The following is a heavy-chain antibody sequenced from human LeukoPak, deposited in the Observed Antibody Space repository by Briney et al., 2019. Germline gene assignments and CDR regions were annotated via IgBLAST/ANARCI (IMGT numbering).Heavy chain of an antibody. CDR2: IIPIFGTA. D-gene: IGHD2-15*01. CDR1: GGTFSSYA. J-gene: IGHJ6*03. Sequence: SVKVSCKASGGTFSSYAISWVRQAPGQGLEWMGGIIPIFGTANYAQEFQGRVTITTDESTSTAYMELSSLRSEDTAVYYCARAQDRGYCSGGSCYAPHFNYYYYYMDVWGKGTTVTVSS. CDR3: ARAQDRGYCSGGSCYAPHFNYYYYYMDV. V-gene: IGHV1-69*05.